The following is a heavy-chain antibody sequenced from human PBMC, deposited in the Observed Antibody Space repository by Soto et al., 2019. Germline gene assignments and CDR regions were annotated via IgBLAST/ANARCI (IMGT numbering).Heavy chain of an antibody. J-gene: IGHJ6*02. CDR3: ARGSGLLCLRGRNGLDV. D-gene: IGHD3-16*01. Sequence: QVQLVESGGGVVHPGRSLRLSCAASGFIFNNYNIPWVRQAPGKGLEWMTIISYNGTNKYYAASVKGRFTVSRDNSNNTVYLQMNSLRGDDTATYYCARGSGLLCLRGRNGLDVWGQGTTVTVSS. V-gene: IGHV3-30-3*01. CDR2: ISYNGTNK. CDR1: GFIFNNYN.